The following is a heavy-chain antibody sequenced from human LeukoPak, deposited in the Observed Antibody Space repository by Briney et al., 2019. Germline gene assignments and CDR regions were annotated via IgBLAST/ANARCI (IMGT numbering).Heavy chain of an antibody. Sequence: GGSLRLSCAASGFTFSSYEMNWVRQAPGKGLEWVSYISSSGTTIKYADSVKGRFTISRDNAKNSLYLQMNSLRAEDTAVYYCARAAVESRGQWLPLYYFDYWGQGTLSPSPQ. CDR3: ARAAVESRGQWLPLYYFDY. CDR2: ISSSGTTI. J-gene: IGHJ4*02. V-gene: IGHV3-48*03. D-gene: IGHD6-19*01. CDR1: GFTFSSYE.